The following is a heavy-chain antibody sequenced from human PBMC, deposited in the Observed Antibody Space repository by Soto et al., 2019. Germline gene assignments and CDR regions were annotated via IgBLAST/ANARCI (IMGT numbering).Heavy chain of an antibody. D-gene: IGHD3-16*01. CDR2: ISGSGNYT. J-gene: IGHJ5*02. V-gene: IGHV3-23*01. CDR3: TKNGGTTWTFHR. Sequence: EVQVLESGGGLVQPGGSLRLSCAASGFTFSSYAMSWVRQAPGKGLEWVSAISGSGNYTYYADFVTGRFTVSRDNSRNSLYQQLNGIRGEATPIYSCTKNGGTTWTFHRWGQGALVTVST. CDR1: GFTFSSYA.